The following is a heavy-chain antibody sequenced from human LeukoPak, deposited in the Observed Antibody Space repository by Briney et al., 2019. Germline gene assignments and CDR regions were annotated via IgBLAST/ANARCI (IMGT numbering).Heavy chain of an antibody. Sequence: ASVKVSCKASGYTFTTYGITWVRQAPGQGLEWMGWISTHNGDTNYAQKLQGRVTMTTDTSTSTAYMELRSLRSDDTAVYYCAREGLGELSLDYWGQGTLVTVSS. CDR1: GYTFTTYG. CDR2: ISTHNGDT. CDR3: AREGLGELSLDY. D-gene: IGHD3-16*01. J-gene: IGHJ4*02. V-gene: IGHV1-18*01.